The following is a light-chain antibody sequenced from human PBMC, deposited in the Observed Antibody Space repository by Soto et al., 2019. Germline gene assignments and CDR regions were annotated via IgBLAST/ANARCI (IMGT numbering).Light chain of an antibody. V-gene: IGKV3-11*01. CDR2: DAS. CDR3: QQRNILWT. J-gene: IGKJ1*01. CDR1: QSISSY. Sequence: EIVLTTSPATLSLSPEESAPLSCRASQSISSYLAWYQQKPGQAPRLLIYDASNRATGIPARFSGSGSGTDFTLTISCLEPEDFAVYYCQQRNILWTFGQGTNVDIK.